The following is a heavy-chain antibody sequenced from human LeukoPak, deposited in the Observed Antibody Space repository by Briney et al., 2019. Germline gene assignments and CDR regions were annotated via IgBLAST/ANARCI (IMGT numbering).Heavy chain of an antibody. CDR1: GFTFSSYW. J-gene: IGHJ4*02. V-gene: IGHV3-74*01. Sequence: GGSLRLSCAASGFTFSSYWVHCVRRAPGKGLVWVSRINNDGSTTNYADSVKGRFTISRDNAKNTLYLHMNSLRAEDTGVYYCASERWLQYWGQATLVTVSS. CDR2: INNDGSTT. CDR3: ASERWLQY. D-gene: IGHD5-24*01.